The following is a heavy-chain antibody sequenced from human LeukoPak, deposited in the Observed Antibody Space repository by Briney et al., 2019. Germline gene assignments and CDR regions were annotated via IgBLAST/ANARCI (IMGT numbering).Heavy chain of an antibody. CDR1: GYTFTGYY. V-gene: IGHV1-2*02. J-gene: IGHJ6*02. CDR2: INPNSGGT. Sequence: ASVKVSCKASGYTFTGYYMHWVRQAPGQGLEWMGWINPNSGGTNYAQKFQGRVTMTRDTSISTAYMELSRLRSDDTAVYYCARERIAARPGCYFYYGMDVWGQGTTVTVSS. CDR3: ARERIAARPGCYFYYGMDV. D-gene: IGHD6-6*01.